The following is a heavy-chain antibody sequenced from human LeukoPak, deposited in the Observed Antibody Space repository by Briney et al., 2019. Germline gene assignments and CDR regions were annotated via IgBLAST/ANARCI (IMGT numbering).Heavy chain of an antibody. CDR3: ARGYSSSSGHGMDV. V-gene: IGHV3-74*01. CDR1: GFTFSSYW. Sequence: PGGSLRLSCAASGFTFSSYWMHWVRQAPGKGLVWVSRINSDGSGTTYADSVKGRFTISRDNAKNTLYLQMNSLRAEDTAMYYCARGYSSSSGHGMDVWGQGTTVTVSS. J-gene: IGHJ6*02. D-gene: IGHD6-6*01. CDR2: INSDGSGT.